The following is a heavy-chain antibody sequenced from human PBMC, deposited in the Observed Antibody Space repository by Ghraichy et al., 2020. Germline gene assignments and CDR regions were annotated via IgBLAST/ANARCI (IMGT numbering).Heavy chain of an antibody. CDR1: GHTLKELS. Sequence: ASVKVSCQVSGHTLKELSVHWVRQAPGTGLEWMGSFDTEDGETIYAEKFQGRVTMTEDTSTETAYMELSSLRSDDTAVYYCDSDRRDGYEYELHFLFRMDVWGQGTTVTVSS. D-gene: IGHD5-24*01. CDR2: FDTEDGET. J-gene: IGHJ6*02. V-gene: IGHV1-24*01. CDR3: DSDRRDGYEYELHFLFRMDV.